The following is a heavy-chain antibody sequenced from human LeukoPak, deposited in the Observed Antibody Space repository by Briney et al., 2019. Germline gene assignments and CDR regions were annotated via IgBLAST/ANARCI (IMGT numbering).Heavy chain of an antibody. Sequence: GGSLRLSCAASGFTFDDYAMHWVRQAPGKGLEWVSLISGDGGSTYYADSVKGRFTISRDNSKNSLYLQMNSLRTEDTALYYCAKDWQYYYDINGYRQHWGQGTLVTVSS. J-gene: IGHJ1*01. CDR2: ISGDGGST. CDR3: AKDWQYYYDINGYRQH. V-gene: IGHV3-43*02. D-gene: IGHD3-22*01. CDR1: GFTFDDYA.